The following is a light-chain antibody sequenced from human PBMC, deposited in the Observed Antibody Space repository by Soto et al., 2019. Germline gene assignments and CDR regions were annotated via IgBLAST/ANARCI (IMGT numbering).Light chain of an antibody. CDR1: SSDVGGYNY. CDR3: SSYTSSRNVV. CDR2: EVS. Sequence: QSALTQPASVSGSPGQSITISCTGTSSDVGGYNYVSWYQQHPGKAPKLMIYEVSNRPSGVSNRFSGSQSGNTASLTISGLQAEDEADYYCSSYTSSRNVVFGGGTKVTVL. V-gene: IGLV2-14*01. J-gene: IGLJ2*01.